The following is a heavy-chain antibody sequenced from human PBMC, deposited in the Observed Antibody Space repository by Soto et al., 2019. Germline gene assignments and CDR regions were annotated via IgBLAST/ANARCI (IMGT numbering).Heavy chain of an antibody. J-gene: IGHJ4*02. CDR2: IIPIFGTA. CDR1: GGTFSSYA. V-gene: IGHV1-69*01. D-gene: IGHD3-10*01. CDR3: ARGGTMVRGVTHFDY. Sequence: QVQLVQSGAEVKKPGSSVKVSCKASGGTFSSYAISWVRQAPGQGLEWMGGIIPIFGTANYAQKFQGRVTITADESTSTAYLELGGLRSEDTAVYYCARGGTMVRGVTHFDYWGQGTLVTVSS.